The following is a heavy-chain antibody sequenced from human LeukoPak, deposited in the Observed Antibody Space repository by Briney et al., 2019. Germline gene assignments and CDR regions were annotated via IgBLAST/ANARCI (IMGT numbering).Heavy chain of an antibody. CDR2: ISSSSGTI. CDR3: ARGQHIQDY. J-gene: IGHJ4*02. CDR1: GFTFSSYA. D-gene: IGHD2-21*01. V-gene: IGHV3-48*01. Sequence: GGSLRLSCAASGFTFSSYAMHWVRQAPGKGLEWVSYISSSSGTIYYADSVKGRFTISRDNAKNSLYLQMNSLRAEDTAVYYCARGQHIQDYWGQGTLVTVSS.